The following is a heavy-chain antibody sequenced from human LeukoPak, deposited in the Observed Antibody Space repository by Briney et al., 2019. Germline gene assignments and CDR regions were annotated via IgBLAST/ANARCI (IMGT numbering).Heavy chain of an antibody. CDR2: ISSSSSTI. CDR3: AREVRGYYFDY. CDR1: GFTFSSYS. D-gene: IGHD3-22*01. Sequence: PGGSLRLSCAASGFTFSSYSMNWVRQAPGKGLEWVSYISSSSSTIYYADSVKGRFTISRDNAKNSLYLQMNGLRAEDTAVYYCAREVRGYYFDYWGQGTLVTVSS. J-gene: IGHJ4*02. V-gene: IGHV3-48*01.